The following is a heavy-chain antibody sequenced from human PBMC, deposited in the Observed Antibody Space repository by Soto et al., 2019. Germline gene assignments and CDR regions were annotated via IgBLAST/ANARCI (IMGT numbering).Heavy chain of an antibody. CDR2: INHSGST. CDR3: ATGSPNWFDP. D-gene: IGHD2-15*01. Sequence: QVQLQQWGAGLLKPSETLSLTCAVYGGSFSGYYWSWIRQPPGKGLEWIGEINHSGSTNYNPALKSRVTISVDTDKNQFSLKLSSVTAADTAVYYCATGSPNWFDPLGQGTLVTVSS. J-gene: IGHJ5*02. V-gene: IGHV4-34*01. CDR1: GGSFSGYY.